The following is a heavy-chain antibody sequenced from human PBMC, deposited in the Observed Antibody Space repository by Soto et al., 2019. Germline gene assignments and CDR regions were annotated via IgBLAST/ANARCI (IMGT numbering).Heavy chain of an antibody. CDR3: ARAGVATIYSGNNWFDP. CDR2: IYYSGST. D-gene: IGHD5-12*01. Sequence: QVQLQESGPGLVKPSQTLSLTCTVSGASIISGDYYWSWIRQPPGKGLEWIGYIYYSGSTYYNPSLKSRVTISVDTSKNQFSLNLSSVTAADTAMYYCARAGVATIYSGNNWFDPWGQGTLVTVSS. J-gene: IGHJ5*02. CDR1: GASIISGDYY. V-gene: IGHV4-30-4*01.